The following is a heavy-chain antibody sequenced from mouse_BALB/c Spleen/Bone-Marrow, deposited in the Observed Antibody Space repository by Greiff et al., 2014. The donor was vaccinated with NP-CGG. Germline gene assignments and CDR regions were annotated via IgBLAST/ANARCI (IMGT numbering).Heavy chain of an antibody. CDR1: GYTLTRYW. Sequence: QVQLQQSGAELLKPGTSVKLSCKASGYTLTRYWMHWVKQRPGQGLEWIGELNPSNGHTNYNGKFKNKATVTVDKSSSTAYTQLSSLTSEDSAVYYCARMITTRGFDYWGQGTTLTVSS. CDR3: ARMITTRGFDY. D-gene: IGHD2-4*01. J-gene: IGHJ2*01. CDR2: LNPSNGHT. V-gene: IGHV1S81*02.